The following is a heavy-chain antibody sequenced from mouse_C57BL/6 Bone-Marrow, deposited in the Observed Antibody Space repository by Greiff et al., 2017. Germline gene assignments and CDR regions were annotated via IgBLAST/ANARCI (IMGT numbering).Heavy chain of an antibody. CDR2: TFYSGIT. CDR3: ARASSSPGYFDV. V-gene: IGHV3-3*01. J-gene: IGHJ1*03. Sequence: EVQLVESGPSLVRPSQTLSLTCTVTGFSINSDCYWIWIRQFPGNKLEYIGYTFYSGITYYNPSLESRTYITRDTSKNQFSLKLSSVTTEDTATYYCARASSSPGYFDVWGTGTTVTVSS. CDR1: GFSINSDCY.